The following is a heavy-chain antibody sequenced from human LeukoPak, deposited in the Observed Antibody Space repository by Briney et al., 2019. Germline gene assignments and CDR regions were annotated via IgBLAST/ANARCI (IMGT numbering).Heavy chain of an antibody. V-gene: IGHV1-18*01. J-gene: IGHJ4*02. CDR1: DYTFTSYG. CDR2: ISAYNGNT. CDR3: ARGGAARLEYYFDY. D-gene: IGHD3-16*01. Sequence: ASVEVSCKASDYTFTSYGISWVRQAPGQGLEWMGWISAYNGNTNYAQKLQGRVTMTTDTSTSTAYMELRSLRSDDTAVYYCARGGAARLEYYFDYWGQGTLVTVSS.